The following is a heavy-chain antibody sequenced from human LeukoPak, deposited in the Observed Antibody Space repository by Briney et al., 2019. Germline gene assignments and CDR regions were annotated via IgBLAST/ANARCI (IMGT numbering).Heavy chain of an antibody. CDR2: INAGIGET. Sequence: PEASVKVSCKAPGYTFTSYSKYTIHWVRQAPGQRLEWMGWINAGIGETRYSQKFQGRVTFTGDTSANTVYMELNSLISEDTAVYYCARDSDTSDWAWVYWGQGTLVTVSS. CDR1: GYTFTSYS. V-gene: IGHV1-3*01. J-gene: IGHJ4*02. D-gene: IGHD6-19*01. CDR3: ARDSDTSDWAWVY.